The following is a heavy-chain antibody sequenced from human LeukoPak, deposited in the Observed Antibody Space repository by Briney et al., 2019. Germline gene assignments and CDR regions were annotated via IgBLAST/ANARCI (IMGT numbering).Heavy chain of an antibody. Sequence: PTETLSLTCTVSGGSLSSADYYWSWIRQPPRKGLEWLGYIYYSGSTYYNPSLKSRVTIPVDTSKNQFSLKLSSVTAADTAVFYCARAEDTAMVFFDYWGQGTLVTVSS. CDR2: IYYSGST. J-gene: IGHJ4*02. D-gene: IGHD5-18*01. CDR3: ARAEDTAMVFFDY. V-gene: IGHV4-30-4*01. CDR1: GGSLSSADYY.